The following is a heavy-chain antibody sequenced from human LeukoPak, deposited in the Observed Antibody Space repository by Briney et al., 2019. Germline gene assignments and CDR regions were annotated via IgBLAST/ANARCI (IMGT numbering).Heavy chain of an antibody. Sequence: GGSLRLSCAASGFTFSSNWMHWVRQAPGKGLVWVSRINSEGSSTSYADSVKGRFTISRDNAKNTLYLQMNSLRAEDTAVYYCARGDSSGYFSFDYWGQGTLVTVSS. V-gene: IGHV3-74*01. CDR3: ARGDSSGYFSFDY. CDR1: GFTFSSNW. D-gene: IGHD3-22*01. CDR2: INSEGSST. J-gene: IGHJ4*02.